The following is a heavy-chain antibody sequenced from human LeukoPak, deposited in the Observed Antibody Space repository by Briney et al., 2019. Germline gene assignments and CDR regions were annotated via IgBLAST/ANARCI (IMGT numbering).Heavy chain of an antibody. D-gene: IGHD2-15*01. V-gene: IGHV3-23*01. CDR2: ISGSGRTT. J-gene: IGHJ4*02. CDR1: GFTFSNHA. Sequence: GGSLRLSCAASGFTFSNHAMSWVRQARGKGLQGVSVISGSGRTTEYADSVKGRFTISRDNSKNTLSLQMNSLRVEDTAIYYCAKNVVVKRYFDYWGQGTLITVSS. CDR3: AKNVVVKRYFDY.